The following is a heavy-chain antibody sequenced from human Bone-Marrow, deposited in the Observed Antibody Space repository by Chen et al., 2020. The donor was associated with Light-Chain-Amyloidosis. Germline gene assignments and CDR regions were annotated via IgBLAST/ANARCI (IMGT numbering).Heavy chain of an antibody. D-gene: IGHD3-3*01. CDR2: VYYTGSA. CDR3: ARDTHYDFQNGPLSWFDP. V-gene: IGHV4-39*07. Sequence: QLQLQESGPGLVKPSETLSLTCTVSGGSISSSSYYWGWIRQPPGKGLEWIGSVYYTGSAYYSPSLKSRVTMSVDTSRNQFSLSLSSVTAADTAIYFCARDTHYDFQNGPLSWFDPWGRGALVTVSS. CDR1: GGSISSSSYY. J-gene: IGHJ5*02.